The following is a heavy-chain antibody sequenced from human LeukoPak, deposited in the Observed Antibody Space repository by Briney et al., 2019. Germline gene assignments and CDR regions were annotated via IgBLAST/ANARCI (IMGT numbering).Heavy chain of an antibody. CDR3: ARDRRYFDWLDAFDI. CDR1: GFTFSSYA. CDR2: ISYDGSNK. Sequence: GGSLRLSCAASGFTFSSYAMHWVRQAPGKGLEWVAVISYDGSNKYYADSVKGRFTISRDNSKNTLYLQMNSLRAEDTAVYYCARDRRYFDWLDAFDIWGQGTMVTVSS. V-gene: IGHV3-30*04. D-gene: IGHD3-9*01. J-gene: IGHJ3*02.